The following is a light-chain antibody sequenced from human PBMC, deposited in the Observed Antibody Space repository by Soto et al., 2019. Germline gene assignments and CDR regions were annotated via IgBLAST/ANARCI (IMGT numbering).Light chain of an antibody. Sequence: EIVLTQSPVTLSLSPGERATLSCRASQSVRSNLAWYQQKPGQSPRLLIYVASTRATGIPARCSGSGSGTEFTLTISSLQSEDFAVYYCRQYNTWPPITFGQGTRLEIK. J-gene: IGKJ5*01. CDR2: VAS. CDR1: QSVRSN. V-gene: IGKV3-15*01. CDR3: RQYNTWPPIT.